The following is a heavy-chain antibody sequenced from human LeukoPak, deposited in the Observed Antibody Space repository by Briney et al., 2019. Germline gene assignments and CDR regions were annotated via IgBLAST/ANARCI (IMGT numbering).Heavy chain of an antibody. J-gene: IGHJ3*02. Sequence: ASVKVSCKASGYTFTSYGISWVRQAPGQGLEWMGWISAYNGNTNYAQKLQGRVTMTTDTSTSTAYMELRSLRSDDTAVYYCARALITMIVVVITPDAFDIWGQGTMVTVSS. V-gene: IGHV1-18*01. CDR3: ARALITMIVVVITPDAFDI. CDR2: ISAYNGNT. CDR1: GYTFTSYG. D-gene: IGHD3-22*01.